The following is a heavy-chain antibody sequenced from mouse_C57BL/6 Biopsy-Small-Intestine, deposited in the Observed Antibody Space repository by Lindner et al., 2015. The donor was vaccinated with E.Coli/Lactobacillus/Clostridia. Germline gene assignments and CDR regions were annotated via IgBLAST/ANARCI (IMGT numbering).Heavy chain of an antibody. CDR2: INPHSGGT. CDR1: GFTFAGYY. J-gene: IGHJ4*01. Sequence: SVKVSCKTSGFTFAGYYYHWLRQAPGQGLEWMGWINPHSGGTNYAQKFQGRVTMTRDTSISTAYMELSRLTSDDTAIYYCARDPRPYYYYDSRGYYPDYWGQGTQVTVSS. CDR3: ARDPRPYYYYDSRGYYPDY. V-gene: IGHV14-2*02. D-gene: IGHD1-1*02.